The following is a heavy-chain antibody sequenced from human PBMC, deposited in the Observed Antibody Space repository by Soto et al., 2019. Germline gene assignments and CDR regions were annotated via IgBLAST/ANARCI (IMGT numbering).Heavy chain of an antibody. Sequence: QVQLVESGGGVVQPGRSLRLFCAASGFSFSKYGMHWVRQAPGKGLEWVAEMSDDGSKKYYGDSVKGRFTISRDNSKNTLYLLMDSLRPEDTAMYYCAKELRETGGYYFDCWGQGTLVTVSS. CDR2: MSDDGSKK. CDR1: GFSFSKYG. D-gene: IGHD3-16*01. V-gene: IGHV3-30*18. J-gene: IGHJ4*02. CDR3: AKELRETGGYYFDC.